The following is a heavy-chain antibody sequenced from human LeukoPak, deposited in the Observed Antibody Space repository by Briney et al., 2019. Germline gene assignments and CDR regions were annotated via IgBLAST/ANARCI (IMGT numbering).Heavy chain of an antibody. J-gene: IGHJ4*02. Sequence: GGSLRLSCAASGFTLSSFAVTWARQAPGRGLEWVSVISGSGYSTYYADSVKGRFTISRDNSRNTLYLQMNSLRGDDTAVYYCAKDVGKWESLHFFDYWGQGTPVTVSS. CDR3: AKDVGKWESLHFFDY. D-gene: IGHD1-26*01. CDR1: GFTLSSFA. V-gene: IGHV3-23*01. CDR2: ISGSGYST.